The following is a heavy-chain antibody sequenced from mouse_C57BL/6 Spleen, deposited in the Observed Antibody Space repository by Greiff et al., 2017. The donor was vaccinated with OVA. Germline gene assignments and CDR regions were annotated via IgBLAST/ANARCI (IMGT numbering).Heavy chain of an antibody. CDR3: AREGYYGRDAMDY. CDR2: INPSTGGT. D-gene: IGHD1-1*01. J-gene: IGHJ4*01. Sequence: VHVKQSGPELVKPGASVKISCKASGYSFTGYYMNWVKQSPEKSLEWIGEINPSTGGTTYNQKFKAKATLTVDKSSSTAYMQLKSLTSEDSAVYYCAREGYYGRDAMDYWGQGTSVTVSS. CDR1: GYSFTGYY. V-gene: IGHV1-42*01.